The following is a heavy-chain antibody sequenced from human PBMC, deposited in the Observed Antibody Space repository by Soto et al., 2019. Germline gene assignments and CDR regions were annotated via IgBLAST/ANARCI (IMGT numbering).Heavy chain of an antibody. CDR1: GGSFSGYY. CDR3: ARGTVSTVTDAFDI. V-gene: IGHV4-34*01. Sequence: QVQLQQWGAGLLKPSETLSLTCAVYGGSFSGYYWSWIRQPPGKGLEWIGEINHSGSTNYNPSLKSRVTISVDTSKNQFSLKLSSVTAADTAVYYCARGTVSTVTDAFDIWGQGTMVTVSS. CDR2: INHSGST. J-gene: IGHJ3*02. D-gene: IGHD4-17*01.